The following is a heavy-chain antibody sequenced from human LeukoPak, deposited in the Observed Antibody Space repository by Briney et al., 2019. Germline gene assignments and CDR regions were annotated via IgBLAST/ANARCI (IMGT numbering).Heavy chain of an antibody. CDR2: ISNNVGST. J-gene: IGHJ4*02. V-gene: IGHV3-64*01. CDR3: TRYYYDGSGRYDY. Sequence: GGSLRLSCAASEFTFSSYAMHWVRQAPGKGLEYVSGISNNVGSTNYANSVKGRFTISRDNSKNTLYLQMGNLRAEDMAVYYCTRYYYDGSGRYDYWGQGTQVTVSS. CDR1: EFTFSSYA. D-gene: IGHD3-22*01.